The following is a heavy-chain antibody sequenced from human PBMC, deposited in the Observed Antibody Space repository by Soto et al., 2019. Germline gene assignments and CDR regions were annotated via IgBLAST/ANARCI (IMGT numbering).Heavy chain of an antibody. D-gene: IGHD2-15*01. CDR1: GFTFSNYG. Sequence: HPGGSLRLSCAGSGFTFSNYGLHWVRQAPGKGLEWVAVISYDGSHKYYADSVKGRFTISRDNSNNMLYLQMDSLRAEDTAVYYCAKDGAPRYCSRSSGHPAGVYWGQGPLVTVSS. V-gene: IGHV3-30*18. CDR2: ISYDGSHK. CDR3: AKDGAPRYCSRSSGHPAGVY. J-gene: IGHJ4*02.